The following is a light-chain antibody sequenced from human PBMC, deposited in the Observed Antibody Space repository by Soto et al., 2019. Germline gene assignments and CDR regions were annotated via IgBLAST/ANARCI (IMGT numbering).Light chain of an antibody. CDR2: GAS. Sequence: VLTQAPGTLSLSPGERATLACRASQSVSSNYLAWYPQKPGQATRVLIVGASSRPTGTPDRLSGSGSGNDFTPTISRLEPEDFAVYFCQQYCNTNVTFRRGGKVDIX. CDR1: QSVSSNY. CDR3: QQYCNTNVT. J-gene: IGKJ4*01. V-gene: IGKV3-20*01.